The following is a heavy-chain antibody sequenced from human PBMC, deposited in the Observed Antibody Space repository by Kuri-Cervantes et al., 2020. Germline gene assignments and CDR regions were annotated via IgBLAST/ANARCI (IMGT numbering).Heavy chain of an antibody. J-gene: IGHJ6*02. D-gene: IGHD2-15*01. CDR2: IWYDETNK. V-gene: IGHV3-33*01. CDR3: ASDPLAYCTGGSCTLHGMDV. Sequence: GGSLRLSCAASGFTFSSYGMHWVRQAPGKGLEWGAVIWYDETNKYFADSVKGRFTISGDNSKNTLFLQMNSLRADDTAVYYCASDPLAYCTGGSCTLHGMDVWGQGTTVTVSS. CDR1: GFTFSSYG.